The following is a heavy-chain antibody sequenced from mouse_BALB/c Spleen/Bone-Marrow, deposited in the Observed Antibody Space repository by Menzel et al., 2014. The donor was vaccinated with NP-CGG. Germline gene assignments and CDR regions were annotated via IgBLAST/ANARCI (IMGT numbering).Heavy chain of an antibody. CDR2: ISSGGSYT. CDR1: GFTFSSYG. V-gene: IGHV5-6*02. D-gene: IGHD2-4*01. CDR3: ARQTYYDYDGYFDC. J-gene: IGHJ2*01. Sequence: DVMLVESGGDLVKPGGSLQLSCAASGFTFSSYGMSWVRPTPDKRLEWVATISSGGSYTYYTDSVKGRFTISRDNAKNTLYLQMSSLKSEDTAMYYCARQTYYDYDGYFDCWGQGTTLTVSS.